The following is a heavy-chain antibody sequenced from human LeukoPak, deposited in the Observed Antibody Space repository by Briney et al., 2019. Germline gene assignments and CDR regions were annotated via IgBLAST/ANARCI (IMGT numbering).Heavy chain of an antibody. CDR2: ISENGLDT. V-gene: IGHV3-23*01. D-gene: IGHD6-19*01. CDR3: ARETGYSSGWNYFDY. Sequence: GGSLRLSCAASGITFSRYAMSWVRQAPGKGLEWVSAISENGLDTYYADCVRGRFTISRDNSKNTLYLQMNSLRAEDTAVHYCARETGYSSGWNYFDYWGQGTLVTVSS. J-gene: IGHJ4*02. CDR1: GITFSRYA.